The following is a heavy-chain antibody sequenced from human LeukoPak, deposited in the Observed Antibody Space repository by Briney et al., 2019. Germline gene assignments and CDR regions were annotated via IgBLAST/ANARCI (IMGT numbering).Heavy chain of an antibody. J-gene: IGHJ3*02. Sequence: PSETLSLTCGVSGASISSYYCSWIRQSPGKGLEGIGYIHHSGSTDYHPSLKGRVTISADTSQSQFSLSLTSVTAAATAVYFCASTRGGVAVSGRGDFDIWGHGTVVTVSP. V-gene: IGHV4-4*09. CDR2: IHHSGST. CDR3: ASTRGGVAVSGRGDFDI. CDR1: GASISSYY. D-gene: IGHD6-19*01.